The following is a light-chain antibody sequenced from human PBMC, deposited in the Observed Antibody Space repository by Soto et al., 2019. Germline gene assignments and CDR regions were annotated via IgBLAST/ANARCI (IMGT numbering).Light chain of an antibody. J-gene: IGKJ5*01. CDR1: QDINIY. Sequence: DIQMTQSPSSMFASVGDRATITCQATQDINIYLNWYQQKPGKAPNLLIYDASNLEIGVPSRFSGSGSGTHFTFTISSLQTEDIGTYYCQQYDMLTITFGRGTRLEIK. CDR3: QQYDMLTIT. V-gene: IGKV1-33*01. CDR2: DAS.